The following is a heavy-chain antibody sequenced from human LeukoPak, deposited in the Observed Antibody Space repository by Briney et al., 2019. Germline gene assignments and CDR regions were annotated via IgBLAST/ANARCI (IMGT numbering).Heavy chain of an antibody. CDR1: GGSINSGTYY. Sequence: SETLSLTCTVSGGSINSGTYYWGWIRQPPGKGLAWIGSIYYSGSTYYNPSLKSRVTISVNTSKNQFSLKLSSVTAADTAVYYCARISSGYDYYFYYYMDVWGKGTTVTVSS. CDR3: ARISSGYDYYFYYYMDV. D-gene: IGHD5-12*01. CDR2: IYYSGST. V-gene: IGHV4-39*07. J-gene: IGHJ6*03.